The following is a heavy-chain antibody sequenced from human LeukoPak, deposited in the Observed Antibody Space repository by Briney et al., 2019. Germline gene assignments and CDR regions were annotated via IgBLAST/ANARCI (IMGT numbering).Heavy chain of an antibody. CDR2: MNPNSGNS. CDR3: AREGLDY. CDR1: GYTFTKYD. V-gene: IGHV1-8*03. J-gene: IGHJ4*02. Sequence: ASVKVSCKASGYTFTKYDINWVRQATGQGLEWMGYMNPNSGNSAYAQKFQGRVTITTDASISTAYTELSGLRSEDTALYYCAREGLDYWGQGTLVTVSS.